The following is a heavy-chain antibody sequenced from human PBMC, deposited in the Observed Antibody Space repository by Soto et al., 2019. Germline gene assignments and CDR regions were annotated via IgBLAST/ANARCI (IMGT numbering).Heavy chain of an antibody. D-gene: IGHD3-3*01. V-gene: IGHV3-66*01. CDR1: VLTVSGNY. Sequence: EVQLVESGGGLVQPGGSLRLSCAASVLTVSGNYMSWVRQAPGKGLEWVSVIYSGGTTYYADSVKGRFTISRDNSKNTLYLQRNSLRAEDTAVYYCARVRGEVNFWSGYYYFDYWGQGTLVTVSS. CDR2: IYSGGTT. J-gene: IGHJ4*02. CDR3: ARVRGEVNFWSGYYYFDY.